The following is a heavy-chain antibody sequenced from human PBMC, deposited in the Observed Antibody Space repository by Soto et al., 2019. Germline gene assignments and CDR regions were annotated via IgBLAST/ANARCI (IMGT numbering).Heavy chain of an antibody. Sequence: SVKVSCKASGGTFSSYAISWVRQAPGQGLEWMGGIIPILGTANYAQKFQGRVTITADESTSTAYMELSSLRSEDTAVYYCARGSPSTTYSSSSSDYYYGMDVWGQGTTVTVSS. CDR2: IIPILGTA. D-gene: IGHD6-6*01. CDR3: ARGSPSTTYSSSSSDYYYGMDV. V-gene: IGHV1-69*13. CDR1: GGTFSSYA. J-gene: IGHJ6*02.